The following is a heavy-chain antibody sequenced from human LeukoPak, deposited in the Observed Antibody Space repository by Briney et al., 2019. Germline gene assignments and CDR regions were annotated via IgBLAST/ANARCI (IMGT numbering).Heavy chain of an antibody. J-gene: IGHJ4*02. CDR1: GFTFSIFA. CDR2: ISSSGGST. V-gene: IGHV3-23*01. Sequence: GGSLRLSCAASGFTFSIFAMSWVRRAPGKGLEWVSAISSSGGSTYYTDSVKGRFTISRDNSKNTLYLQMNSLRDEDPAVYYCAKDVGSGWYVFGYWGQGTLVTVSS. CDR3: AKDVGSGWYVFGY. D-gene: IGHD6-19*01.